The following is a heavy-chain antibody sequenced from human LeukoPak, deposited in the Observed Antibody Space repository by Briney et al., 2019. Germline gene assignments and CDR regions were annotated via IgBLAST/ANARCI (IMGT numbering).Heavy chain of an antibody. CDR1: GFTVSSNY. D-gene: IGHD6-19*01. Sequence: GGSLRLSCAASGFTVSSNYMSWVRQAPGKGLEWVSVIYSGGNTYYADSVKGRFTISRDNFKNTLYLQMNSLRAEDTAVYYCARESGYSSGWYEGYFDYWGQGTLVTVSS. CDR2: IYSGGNT. CDR3: ARESGYSSGWYEGYFDY. J-gene: IGHJ4*02. V-gene: IGHV3-53*01.